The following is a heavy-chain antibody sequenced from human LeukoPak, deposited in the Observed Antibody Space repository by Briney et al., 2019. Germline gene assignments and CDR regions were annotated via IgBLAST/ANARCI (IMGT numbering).Heavy chain of an antibody. J-gene: IGHJ4*02. Sequence: GESLKISCKGSGYSFTSYWIGWVRQLPGKGLEWMGIIYPGDSDTRYSPSFQGQVTISADKSISTAYLQWSSLKASDTVMYYCARIRDGYNPPIDYWGQGTLVTVSS. CDR1: GYSFTSYW. CDR2: IYPGDSDT. V-gene: IGHV5-51*01. CDR3: ARIRDGYNPPIDY. D-gene: IGHD5-24*01.